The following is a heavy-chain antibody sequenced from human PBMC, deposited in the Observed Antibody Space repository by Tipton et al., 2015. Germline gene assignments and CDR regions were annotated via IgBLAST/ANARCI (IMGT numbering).Heavy chain of an antibody. Sequence: TLSLTCTGSGGSISSGAYYWSWIRQHPGKGLEWIGSIYYSGSTSYNPSLKSRVTISVDTSENQFSLKLSSVTAADTAVYYCAREGGSYSWFDPWGHGTLVTVSS. V-gene: IGHV4-31*03. CDR1: GGSISSGAYY. J-gene: IGHJ5*02. CDR2: IYYSGST. D-gene: IGHD1-26*01. CDR3: AREGGSYSWFDP.